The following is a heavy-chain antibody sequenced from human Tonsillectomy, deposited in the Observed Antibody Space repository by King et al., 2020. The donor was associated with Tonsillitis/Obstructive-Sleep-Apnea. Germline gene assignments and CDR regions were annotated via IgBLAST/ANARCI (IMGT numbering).Heavy chain of an antibody. J-gene: IGHJ3*02. CDR3: ARDMVLEAGGDAFDI. Sequence: VQLQESGPGLVKPSETLSLTCTVSGGSISSYYWSWIRPPPGKGLEWIGYIYYSGSANYNPSLKSRVTMSVDRPKNQFSLKLSSVTAADTAVYYCARDMVLEAGGDAFDIWGQGTMVTVSS. CDR2: IYYSGSA. V-gene: IGHV4-59*01. D-gene: IGHD2-8*01. CDR1: GGSISSYY.